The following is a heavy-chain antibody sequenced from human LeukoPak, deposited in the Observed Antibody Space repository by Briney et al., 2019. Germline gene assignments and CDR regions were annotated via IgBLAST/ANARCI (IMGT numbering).Heavy chain of an antibody. CDR1: GFTFSSYA. CDR2: ISGSSGST. J-gene: IGHJ3*02. Sequence: GGSLRLSCAASGFTFSSYAMSWVRQAPGKGLEWVSAISGSSGSTYYADSVKGRFTISRDNSKNTLYLQMNSLRAEDTAVYYCAKGLNGDYVEDAFDIWGQGTMVTVSS. D-gene: IGHD4-17*01. CDR3: AKGLNGDYVEDAFDI. V-gene: IGHV3-23*01.